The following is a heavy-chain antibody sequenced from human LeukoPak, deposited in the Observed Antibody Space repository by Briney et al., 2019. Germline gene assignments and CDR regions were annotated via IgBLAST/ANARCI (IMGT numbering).Heavy chain of an antibody. Sequence: SETLSLTGAVSGGSITSGAYAWSWIRQPPGKGLEWIGYIYRSGSTSYKPSLKSRLSITIDKSKNQFSLNLRSVTAADTAFYYCARGGGFYGSGTPHFDYWGQGTLATVSS. D-gene: IGHD3-10*01. V-gene: IGHV4-30-2*01. CDR2: IYRSGST. CDR1: GGSITSGAYA. J-gene: IGHJ4*02. CDR3: ARGGGFYGSGTPHFDY.